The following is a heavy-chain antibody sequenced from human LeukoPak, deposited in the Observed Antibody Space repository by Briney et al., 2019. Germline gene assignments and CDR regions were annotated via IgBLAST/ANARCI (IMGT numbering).Heavy chain of an antibody. D-gene: IGHD6-19*01. CDR1: GFTFDDYA. Sequence: PGGSLRLSCAASGFTFDDYAMHWVRQAPGKGLEWVSLTSGDGGSTYYADSVKGRFTISRDNSKNSLYLQMNSLRTEDTALYYCAKDKDSSGWFGYYFDYWGQGTLVTVSS. CDR2: TSGDGGST. J-gene: IGHJ4*02. CDR3: AKDKDSSGWFGYYFDY. V-gene: IGHV3-43*02.